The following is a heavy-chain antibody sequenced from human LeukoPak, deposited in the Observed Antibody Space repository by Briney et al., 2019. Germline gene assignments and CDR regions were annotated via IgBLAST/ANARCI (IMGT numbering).Heavy chain of an antibody. CDR1: GFTVSSNY. V-gene: IGHV4-34*01. CDR3: ARLGYSYGRTYYYYYYMDV. D-gene: IGHD5-18*01. Sequence: GSLRLSCAASGFTVSSNYMSWVRQAPGKGLEWIGEINHSGSTNYNPSLKSRVTISVDTSKNQFSLKLSSVTAADTAVYYCARLGYSYGRTYYYYYYMDVWGKGTTVTVSS. CDR2: INHSGST. J-gene: IGHJ6*03.